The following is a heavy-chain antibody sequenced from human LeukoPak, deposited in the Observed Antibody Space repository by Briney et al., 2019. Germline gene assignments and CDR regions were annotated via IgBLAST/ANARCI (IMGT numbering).Heavy chain of an antibody. V-gene: IGHV4-34*01. CDR3: ARGRRGSYYGGNCFDP. Sequence: SETLSLTCAVYGGSFSGYYWSWIRQPPGKGLEWVGEINHSGSTNHIPSLKSRVTISVDTSKNQFSLKLSSVTAADTAVYYCARGRRGSYYGGNCFDPWGQGTLVTVSS. J-gene: IGHJ5*02. CDR1: GGSFSGYY. CDR2: INHSGST. D-gene: IGHD1-26*01.